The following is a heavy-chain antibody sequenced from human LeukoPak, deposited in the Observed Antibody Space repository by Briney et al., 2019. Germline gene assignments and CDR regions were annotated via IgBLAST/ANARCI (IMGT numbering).Heavy chain of an antibody. CDR1: GGSISSYY. CDR2: IYYSGST. Sequence: SETLSLTCTVSGGSISSYYWSWIRQPPGKGLEWIGYIYYSGSTNYNPSLKSRVTISVDTSKNQFSLKLSSVTAADTAVYYCARDYRVVAATPTFNYYYYYGMDVWGQGTTVTVSS. D-gene: IGHD2-15*01. J-gene: IGHJ6*02. CDR3: ARDYRVVAATPTFNYYYYYGMDV. V-gene: IGHV4-59*01.